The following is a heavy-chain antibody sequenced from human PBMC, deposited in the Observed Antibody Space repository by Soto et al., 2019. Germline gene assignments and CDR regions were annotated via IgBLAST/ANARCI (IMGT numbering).Heavy chain of an antibody. CDR3: ARVGGYCSSTSCHRGYYYYGMDV. J-gene: IGHJ6*02. CDR2: TYYRSKWYN. D-gene: IGHD2-2*01. CDR1: GDSVSSNSAA. V-gene: IGHV6-1*01. Sequence: SETLSLTCAISGDSVSSNSAAWNWIRQSPSRGLEWLGRTYYRSKWYNDYAVSVKSRITINPDTSKNQFSLQLTSVTPEDTAVYYCARVGGYCSSTSCHRGYYYYGMDVWGQGTTVTVS.